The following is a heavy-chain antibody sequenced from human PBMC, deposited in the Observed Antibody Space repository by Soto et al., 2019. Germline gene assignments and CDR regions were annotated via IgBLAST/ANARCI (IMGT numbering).Heavy chain of an antibody. V-gene: IGHV4-61*01. CDR2: IYYSGST. CDR1: GGSVSSGSYY. Sequence: SETLSLTCTVSGGSVSSGSYYWSWIRQPPGKGLEWIGYIYYSGSTNYNPSLKSRVTISVDTSKNQFSLKLSSVTAADTAVYYCARFTGRSFDYWGQGTLVTVSS. CDR3: ARFTGRSFDY. D-gene: IGHD4-4*01. J-gene: IGHJ4*02.